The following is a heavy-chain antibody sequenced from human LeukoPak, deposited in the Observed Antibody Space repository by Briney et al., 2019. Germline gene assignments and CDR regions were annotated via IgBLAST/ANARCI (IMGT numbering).Heavy chain of an antibody. CDR3: ARDGIADGWYFDL. CDR2: IYYSGST. D-gene: IGHD6-13*01. CDR1: GGSISSSSYY. V-gene: IGHV4-39*07. J-gene: IGHJ2*01. Sequence: SETLSLTCTVSGGSISSSSYYWGWIRQPPGKGLEWIGSIYYSGSTNYNPSLKSRVTISVDTSKNQFSLKLSSVTAADTAVYYCARDGIADGWYFDLWGRGTLVTVSS.